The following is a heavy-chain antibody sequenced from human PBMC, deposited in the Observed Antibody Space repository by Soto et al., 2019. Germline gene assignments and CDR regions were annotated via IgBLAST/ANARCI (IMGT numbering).Heavy chain of an antibody. CDR3: ARELFGEDGAGCFAY. Sequence: QVHLVQSGVEVKKPGASVKVSCKASGYSFSTYGISWVRQAPGQGREWMGWISGRNGNTNYAQNLQGRVTMTTDTSTSTAYMELRGLGFDDTAMYYWARELFGEDGAGCFAYWCKGTLVTVPS. V-gene: IGHV1-18*01. CDR1: GYSFSTYG. J-gene: IGHJ4*02. D-gene: IGHD3-10*01. CDR2: ISGRNGNT.